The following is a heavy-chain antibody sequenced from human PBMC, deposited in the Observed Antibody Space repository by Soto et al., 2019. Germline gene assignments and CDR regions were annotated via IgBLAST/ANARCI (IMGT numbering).Heavy chain of an antibody. J-gene: IGHJ4*02. CDR1: GRSITSRDSS. V-gene: IGHV4-31*03. CDR3: AGRSSSTS. Sequence: PSETLSLTCTVSGRSITSRDSSWGWIRQRPGEGLEWVGYIYYNGAAYYNPSLKSRLSISEDTSTNQFSLQMNSVTAADTAVYFCAGRSSSTSWGQGTQVTVSS. D-gene: IGHD6-6*01. CDR2: IYYNGAA.